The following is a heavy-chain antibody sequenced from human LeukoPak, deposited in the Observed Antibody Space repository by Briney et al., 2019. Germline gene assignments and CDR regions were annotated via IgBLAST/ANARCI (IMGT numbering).Heavy chain of an antibody. Sequence: SETLSLTCTVSGGSISSYYWSWIRQPPGKELEWIGYTYYSGSTNYNPSLKSRVTISVDTSKNQFSLKLSSVTAADTAVYYCARGGDYEEDAFDIWGQGTMVTVSS. J-gene: IGHJ3*02. CDR2: TYYSGST. D-gene: IGHD4-17*01. CDR3: ARGGDYEEDAFDI. CDR1: GGSISSYY. V-gene: IGHV4-59*01.